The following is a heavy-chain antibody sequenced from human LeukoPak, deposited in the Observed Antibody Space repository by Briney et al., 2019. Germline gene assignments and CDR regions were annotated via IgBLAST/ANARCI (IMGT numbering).Heavy chain of an antibody. CDR3: ARGRGYSYIYFDY. CDR2: IYPGDSDT. Sequence: GESLQISCKASGYSFTTHWIGWVRQMPGKGLEWMGIIYPGDSDTAYSPSFQGQVTISADKSISTAYLQWSSLKASDTAMYYCARGRGYSYIYFDYWGQGTLVTVSS. CDR1: GYSFTTHW. J-gene: IGHJ4*02. V-gene: IGHV5-51*01. D-gene: IGHD3-22*01.